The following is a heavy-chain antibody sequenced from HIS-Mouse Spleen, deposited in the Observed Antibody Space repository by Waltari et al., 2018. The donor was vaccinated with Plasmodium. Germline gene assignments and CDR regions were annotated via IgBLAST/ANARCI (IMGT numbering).Heavy chain of an antibody. J-gene: IGHJ1*01. CDR1: GSTFTGYY. CDR3: ARVLGYKAAAGTFVEYFQH. V-gene: IGHV1-2*02. Sequence: QVQLVQSGAEVKKPGASVKVSCKASGSTFTGYYMHWVRQAPGQGLEWKGWINPNSGGISTAYMELSRLRSDDTAVYYSARVLGYKAAAGTFVEYFQHWGQGTLVTVSS. CDR2: INPNSGG. D-gene: IGHD6-13*01.